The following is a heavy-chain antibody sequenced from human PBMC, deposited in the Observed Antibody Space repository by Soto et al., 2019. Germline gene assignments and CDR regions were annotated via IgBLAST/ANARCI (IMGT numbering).Heavy chain of an antibody. CDR1: GSTFSSDV. Sequence: PGGSLRLSCVASGSTFSSDVMSWVRQAPGKGLEWVSSISGGTTYYADSVQGRFTISRDNFKNTLFLQMNSLSAEDTAVYRCAFPYRVTSGSPHFYGTDVWGQGTTVTVSS. CDR2: ISGGTT. D-gene: IGHD1-26*01. V-gene: IGHV3-23*01. CDR3: AFPYRVTSGSPHFYGTDV. J-gene: IGHJ6*02.